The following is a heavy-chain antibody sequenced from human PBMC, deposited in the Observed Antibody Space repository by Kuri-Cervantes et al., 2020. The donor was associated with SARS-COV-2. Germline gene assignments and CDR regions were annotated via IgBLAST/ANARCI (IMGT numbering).Heavy chain of an antibody. CDR3: ARDKSDWDNYNFAMDL. CDR1: GFTFSNAW. D-gene: IGHD2-21*01. J-gene: IGHJ6*02. CDR2: IKSKTDGGTT. Sequence: GESLKISCAASGFTFSNAWMSWVRQAPGKGLEWVGRIKSKTDGGTTDYAAPVKGRFTISRDDSKNTLYLQMNSLKTEDTAVYFCARDKSDWDNYNFAMDLWGQGTTVTVSS. V-gene: IGHV3-15*01.